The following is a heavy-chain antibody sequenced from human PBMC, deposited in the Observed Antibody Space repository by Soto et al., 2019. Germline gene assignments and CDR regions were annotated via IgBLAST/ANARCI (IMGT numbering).Heavy chain of an antibody. CDR2: IRSKANSYAT. CDR3: TLSDKVY. CDR1: GFTFSGSA. J-gene: IGHJ4*02. V-gene: IGHV3-73*02. Sequence: EVQLVESGGGLVQPGGSLKLSCAASGFTFSGSAMHWVRQASGKGLEWVGRIRSKANSYATAYAASVKGRFTISRDDSKNTAYQQMNILKTEDTAVYYCTLSDKVYWGQGTLVTVSS.